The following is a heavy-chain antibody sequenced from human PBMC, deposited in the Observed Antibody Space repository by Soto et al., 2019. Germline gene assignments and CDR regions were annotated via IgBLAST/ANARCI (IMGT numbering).Heavy chain of an antibody. CDR3: ARDRRTGTRFDP. J-gene: IGHJ5*02. CDR2: INHSGST. D-gene: IGHD1-1*01. Sequence: SETLSLTCAVYGGSFSGYYWSWIRQPPGKGLEWIGEINHSGSTNYNPSLKSRVTISVDTSKNQSSLKLSSVTAADTAVYYCARDRRTGTRFDPWGQGTLVTVSS. V-gene: IGHV4-34*01. CDR1: GGSFSGYY.